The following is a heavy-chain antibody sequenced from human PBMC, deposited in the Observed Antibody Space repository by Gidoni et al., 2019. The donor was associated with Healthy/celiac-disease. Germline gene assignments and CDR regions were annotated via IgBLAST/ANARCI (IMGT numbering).Heavy chain of an antibody. J-gene: IGHJ6*02. CDR1: GGTFGSYA. CDR2: IIPIFGTA. D-gene: IGHD3-22*01. Sequence: QVQLVQSGAEVKKPGSSVKVSCKASGGTFGSYAISWVRQAPGQGLEWMGGIIPIFGTANYAQKFQGRVTITADESTSTAYMELSSLRSEDTAVYHCARARRGSYYDSRLAKLYYYYGMDVWGQGTTVTVSS. CDR3: ARARRGSYYDSRLAKLYYYYGMDV. V-gene: IGHV1-69*01.